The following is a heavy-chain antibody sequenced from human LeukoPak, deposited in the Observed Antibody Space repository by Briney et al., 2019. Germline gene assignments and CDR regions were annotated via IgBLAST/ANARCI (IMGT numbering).Heavy chain of an antibody. D-gene: IGHD6-19*01. J-gene: IGHJ4*02. CDR1: GFTVSSYS. V-gene: IGHV3-48*04. Sequence: GGSLRLSCAASGFTVSSYSMNWVRQAPGKGLEWVSFITSSSGTIYYADSVKGRFTISRDNAKNSLYLQIHRLSAEDTAVYYCATEVAGTSHFSYWGQGTRVAVSS. CDR3: ATEVAGTSHFSY. CDR2: ITSSSGTI.